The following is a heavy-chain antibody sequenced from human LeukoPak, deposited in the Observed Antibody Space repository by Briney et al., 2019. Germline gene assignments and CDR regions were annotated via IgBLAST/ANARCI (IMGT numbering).Heavy chain of an antibody. J-gene: IGHJ4*02. CDR1: GGSIIRYY. Sequence: SETLSLTCSVSGGSIIRYYWSWIRQPPGKGLEWIGYIYYSGSTNYNPSLKSRVTISVDTSKNRFSLKLSSVTAADTAVYYCARVGGTYQQYYFDYWGQGALVTVSS. V-gene: IGHV4-59*01. D-gene: IGHD1-26*01. CDR3: ARVGGTYQQYYFDY. CDR2: IYYSGST.